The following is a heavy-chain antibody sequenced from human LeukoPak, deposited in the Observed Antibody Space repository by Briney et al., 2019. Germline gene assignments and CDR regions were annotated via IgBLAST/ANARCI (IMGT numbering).Heavy chain of an antibody. V-gene: IGHV1-2*02. D-gene: IGHD6-19*01. CDR1: GYTFTGYY. CDR3: AGRVFSGWGNYFDY. CDR2: INPDSGGT. J-gene: IGHJ4*02. Sequence: ASVKVSCKASGYTFTGYYMHWVRHAPGHGLEWMGRINPDSGGTNYAQKFQGSVTMIRDTSINTAYMELSRLRSDATAVYYCAGRVFSGWGNYFDYWGQGTLVTVSS.